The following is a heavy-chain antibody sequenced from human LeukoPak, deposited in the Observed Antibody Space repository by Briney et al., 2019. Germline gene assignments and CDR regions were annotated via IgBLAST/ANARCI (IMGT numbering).Heavy chain of an antibody. CDR2: IYTSGST. V-gene: IGHV4-4*07. D-gene: IGHD3-22*01. CDR3: ARDAYYYDSSGYYRFDY. CDR1: GGSISSYY. Sequence: SETLSLTCNVSGGSISSYYWSWIRQPAGKGLEWIGRIYTSGSTNYNPSLKSRVTMSVDTSKNQFSLKLSSVTAADTAVYYCARDAYYYDSSGYYRFDYWGQGTLVTVSS. J-gene: IGHJ4*02.